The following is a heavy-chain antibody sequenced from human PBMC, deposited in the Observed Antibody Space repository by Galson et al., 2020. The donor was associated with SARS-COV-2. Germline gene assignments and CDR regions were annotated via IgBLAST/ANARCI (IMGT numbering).Heavy chain of an antibody. Sequence: ASVKVSCKASGGTFSSYAFSWVRQAPGQGLEWMGGIIPIFSTANYAQKFQGRVTLTTDEFTDTVYMELSSLRSEDTAVYYCARGPCSSTSCYRDYYYYYHMDVWGKGTTVTVSS. CDR1: GGTFSSYA. CDR3: ARGPCSSTSCYRDYYYYYHMDV. V-gene: IGHV1-69*05. CDR2: IIPIFSTA. D-gene: IGHD2-2*02. J-gene: IGHJ6*03.